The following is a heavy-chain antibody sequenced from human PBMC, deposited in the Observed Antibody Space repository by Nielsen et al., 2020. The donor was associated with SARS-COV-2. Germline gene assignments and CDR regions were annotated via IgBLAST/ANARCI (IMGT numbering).Heavy chain of an antibody. J-gene: IGHJ6*02. Sequence: WIRQPPGKGPEWVSSISSSSSYIYYADSVKGRFTISRDNAKNSLYLQMNSLRAEDTAVYYCAKDPDYGDYGGDYYYYGMDVWGQGTTVTVSS. V-gene: IGHV3-21*04. CDR2: ISSSSSYI. D-gene: IGHD4-17*01. CDR3: AKDPDYGDYGGDYYYYGMDV.